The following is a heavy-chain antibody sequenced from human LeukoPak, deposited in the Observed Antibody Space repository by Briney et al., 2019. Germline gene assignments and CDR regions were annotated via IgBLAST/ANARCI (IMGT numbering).Heavy chain of an antibody. Sequence: GGPLRLSCAASGFTFSSHAMSWVRKAPGKGLEWVSANSGSGGSTYYVDSVRGRFTISRDNSKNTLYLQMNSLRAEDTAIYHCAKDTVGSGWYEGFDYWGQGTLVTVSS. CDR3: AKDTVGSGWYEGFDY. V-gene: IGHV3-23*01. CDR1: GFTFSSHA. CDR2: NSGSGGST. D-gene: IGHD6-19*01. J-gene: IGHJ4*02.